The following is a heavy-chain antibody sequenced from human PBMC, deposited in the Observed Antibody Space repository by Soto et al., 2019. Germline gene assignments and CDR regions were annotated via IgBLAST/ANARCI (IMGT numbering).Heavy chain of an antibody. J-gene: IGHJ4*02. V-gene: IGHV4-61*01. D-gene: IGHD4-17*01. CDR2: IYYSGST. CDR3: ARDRDGDYEDY. CDR1: GGSVSSGSYY. Sequence: PSETLSLTCTASGGSVSSGSYYWSWIRQPPGKGLEWIGYIYYSGSTNYNPSLKSRVTISVDTSKNQFSLKLSSVTAADTAVYYCARDRDGDYEDYWGQGTLVTVSS.